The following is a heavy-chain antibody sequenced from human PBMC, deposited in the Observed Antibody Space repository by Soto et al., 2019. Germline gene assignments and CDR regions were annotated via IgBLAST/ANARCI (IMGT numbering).Heavy chain of an antibody. CDR3: ARHGSSGYYFDY. D-gene: IGHD6-6*01. CDR2: IYYSGST. J-gene: IGHJ4*02. CDR1: GGSISSYY. V-gene: IGHV4-59*01. Sequence: SETLSLTCTVSGGSISSYYWSWIRQPPGKGLEWIGYIYYSGSTNYNPSLKSRVTISVDTSKNQFSLKLSSVTAADTAVYYCARHGSSGYYFDYWGQGTLVTVSS.